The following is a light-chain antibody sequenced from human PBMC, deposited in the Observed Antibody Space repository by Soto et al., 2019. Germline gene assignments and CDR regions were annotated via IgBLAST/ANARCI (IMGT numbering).Light chain of an antibody. CDR1: QSISGRY. J-gene: IGKJ4*01. CDR3: QQYCSSPLT. CDR2: DAS. Sequence: PGERASLSCRASQSISGRYLAWYQQKPGQAPRLLIYDASSRATGIPDRFSGSGSGTDFILTISRLEPEAFAVYYCQQYCSSPLTFGGGTKVEIK. V-gene: IGKV3-20*01.